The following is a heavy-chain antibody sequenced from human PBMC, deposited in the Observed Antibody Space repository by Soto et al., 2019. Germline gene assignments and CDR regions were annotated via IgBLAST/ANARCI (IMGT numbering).Heavy chain of an antibody. CDR2: INHSGST. D-gene: IGHD6-13*01. J-gene: IGHJ6*02. CDR1: GGSFSGYY. Sequence: PSATLSLTCAVYGGSFSGYYWSWIRQPPGKGLECIGEINHSGSTNYNPSLKSRVTISVDTSKNQFSLKLSSVTAADTAVYYCARGPLVDSSWYGIYYYYGMDVWGQGATVTVSS. V-gene: IGHV4-34*01. CDR3: ARGPLVDSSWYGIYYYYGMDV.